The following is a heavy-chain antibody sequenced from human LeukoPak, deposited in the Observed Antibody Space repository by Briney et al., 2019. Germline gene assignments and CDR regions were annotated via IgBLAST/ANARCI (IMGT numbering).Heavy chain of an antibody. CDR1: GFTFSNYA. Sequence: GGSLRLSCAASGFTFSNYAMSWVRQAPGKGLEWVSAINDSGGSTYYADSVKGRFTISRDNSKNTLYLQMNSLRAEDTAVYYCASSVGYSNFDYWGQGTLVTVSS. D-gene: IGHD4-11*01. CDR2: INDSGGST. V-gene: IGHV3-23*01. CDR3: ASSVGYSNFDY. J-gene: IGHJ4*02.